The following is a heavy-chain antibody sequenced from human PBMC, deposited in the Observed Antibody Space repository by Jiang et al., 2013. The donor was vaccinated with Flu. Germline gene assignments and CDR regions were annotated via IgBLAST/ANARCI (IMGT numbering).Heavy chain of an antibody. D-gene: IGHD6-19*01. CDR2: INTNTGNP. J-gene: IGHJ6*02. CDR1: GYIFTNYA. CDR3: AGGIAVAGNTLYYYYYYGMDV. Sequence: QSGSELKKPGASVKVSCKASGYIFTNYAMNWVRQAPGQGLEWMGWINTNTGNPTYAQGFTGRFVFSLDTSVSTAYLQISSLKAEDTAVYYCAGGIAVAGNTLYYYYYYGMDVWGQGTTVTVSS. V-gene: IGHV7-4-1*02.